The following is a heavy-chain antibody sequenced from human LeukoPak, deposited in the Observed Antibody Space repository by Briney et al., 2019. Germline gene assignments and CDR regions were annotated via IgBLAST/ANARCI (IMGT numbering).Heavy chain of an antibody. V-gene: IGHV1-24*01. Sequence: ASVKLSCKVSGYTLTELSMHWVRQAPGKGLGWMGGFDPEDGETIYAQKFQGRVTMTEDTSTDTAYMELSSLRSEDTAVYDCATVTRHDYDYVWGAFDYWGQGTLVTVSS. CDR1: GYTLTELS. D-gene: IGHD3-16*01. CDR2: FDPEDGET. J-gene: IGHJ4*02. CDR3: ATVTRHDYDYVWGAFDY.